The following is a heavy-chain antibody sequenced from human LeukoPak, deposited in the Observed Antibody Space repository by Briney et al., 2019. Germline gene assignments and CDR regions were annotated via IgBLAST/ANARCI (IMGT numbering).Heavy chain of an antibody. D-gene: IGHD3-10*01. CDR2: ISYDGSNK. V-gene: IGHV3-30*04. Sequence: PGGSLRLSCTASGFTFSSYAMHWVRQAPGKGLEWVAVISYDGSNKYYADSVKGRFTISRDNSKNTLYLQMNSLRAEDTAVYYCAKNVRTGVRGGYVDYWGQGTLVTVSS. CDR3: AKNVRTGVRGGYVDY. J-gene: IGHJ4*02. CDR1: GFTFSSYA.